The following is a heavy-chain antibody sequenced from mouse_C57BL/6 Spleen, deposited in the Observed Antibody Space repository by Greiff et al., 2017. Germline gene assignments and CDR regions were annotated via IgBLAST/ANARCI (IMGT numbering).Heavy chain of an antibody. CDR1: GYTFTDYY. CDR2: INPNNGGT. Sequence: VQLQQSGPELVKPGASVKISCKASGYTFTDYYMNWVKQSHGKSLEWIGDINPNNGGTSYNQKFKGKATLTVDKSSSTAYMELRSLTSEDSAVYYCAIGYYGSKDYWGQGTTLTVSS. CDR3: AIGYYGSKDY. J-gene: IGHJ2*01. D-gene: IGHD1-1*01. V-gene: IGHV1-26*01.